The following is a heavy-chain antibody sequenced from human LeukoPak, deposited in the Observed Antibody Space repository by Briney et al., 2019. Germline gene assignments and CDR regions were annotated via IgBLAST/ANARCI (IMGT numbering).Heavy chain of an antibody. J-gene: IGHJ4*02. CDR3: VRSTGYPAH. CDR1: GFTFSSYW. V-gene: IGHV3-74*01. CDR2: ISDGGSTT. D-gene: IGHD3-22*01. Sequence: GGSLRLSCAASGFTFSSYWMHWVRQAPGKGLVWVSRISDGGSTTTYADSVKGRFTISRDNAKNTLYLQMNGLRAEDTAVYYCVRSTGYPAHWGQGTLVTVSS.